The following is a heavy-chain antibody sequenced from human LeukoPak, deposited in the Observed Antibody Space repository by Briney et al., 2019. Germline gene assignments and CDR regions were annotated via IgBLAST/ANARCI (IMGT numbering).Heavy chain of an antibody. CDR1: GFTFSSYS. CDR2: ISSSSSYI. V-gene: IGHV3-21*04. CDR3: ARGGYSSSWYHFDY. D-gene: IGHD6-13*01. J-gene: IGHJ4*02. Sequence: GGSLRLSCAASGFTFSSYSMNWVRQAPGKGLEWVSSISSSSSYIYYADSVKGRFTISRDNSKNTLFLQMNSLRAEDTAVYYCARGGYSSSWYHFDYWGQGTLVTVSS.